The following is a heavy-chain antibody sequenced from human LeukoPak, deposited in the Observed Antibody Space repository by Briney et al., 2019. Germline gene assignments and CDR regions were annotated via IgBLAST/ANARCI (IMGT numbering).Heavy chain of an antibody. D-gene: IGHD6-13*01. Sequence: GESLKISCKGSGYSFNSYLICWVRQIPGKGLEGMGIIYPGDSDTRYSPSFQGQVTISADKSISTAYLQWSSLKASDTAMYYCARYSAAGWFDPWGQGTLVTVSS. CDR1: GYSFNSYL. V-gene: IGHV5-51*01. CDR3: ARYSAAGWFDP. CDR2: IYPGDSDT. J-gene: IGHJ5*02.